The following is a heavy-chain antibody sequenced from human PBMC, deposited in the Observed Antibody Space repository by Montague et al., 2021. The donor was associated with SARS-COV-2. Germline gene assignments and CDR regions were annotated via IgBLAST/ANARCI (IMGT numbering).Heavy chain of an antibody. V-gene: IGHV4-38-2*02. D-gene: IGHD4/OR15-4a*01. J-gene: IGHJ4*02. CDR3: ARVISAVAGANFYFDY. CDR2: SDHSGIT. CDR1: GGSISSGSY. Sequence: SETLSLTCTASGGSISSGSYWGWIRQPPGKGLEWIGTSDHSGITXYSPSLKSRVTISLDTSKNQFSLNLDSVTASDTAMYYCARVISAVAGANFYFDYWGQGTLVTVSS.